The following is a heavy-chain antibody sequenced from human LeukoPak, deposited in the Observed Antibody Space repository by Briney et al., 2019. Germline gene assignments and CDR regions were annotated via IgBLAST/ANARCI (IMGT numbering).Heavy chain of an antibody. CDR1: GYSFTSYW. CDR3: ARLSTYYDSSGYLFWFDP. CDR2: IYPGDSDT. V-gene: IGHV5-51*01. D-gene: IGHD3-22*01. J-gene: IGHJ5*02. Sequence: GESLKISCKGSGYSFTSYWIGWVRQMPGKGLEWMGIIYPGDSDTRYSPSFQGQVTISADKSISTAYLQWSSLKASDTAMYYCARLSTYYDSSGYLFWFDPWGQGTLVTVSS.